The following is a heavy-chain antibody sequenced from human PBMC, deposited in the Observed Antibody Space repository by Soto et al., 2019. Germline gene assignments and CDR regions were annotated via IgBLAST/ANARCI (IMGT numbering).Heavy chain of an antibody. Sequence: ASVKVSCKASGYTFTNSGISWVRQAPGQGLEWMGWISTDNGNTNYAQHLQGRVSMTTDTSTSTAYMDLRSLRSDDTAVYYCARDGFSTNFAYWGQGTLVTVSS. CDR3: ARDGFSTNFAY. CDR1: GYTFTNSG. V-gene: IGHV1-18*01. J-gene: IGHJ4*02. D-gene: IGHD6-13*01. CDR2: ISTDNGNT.